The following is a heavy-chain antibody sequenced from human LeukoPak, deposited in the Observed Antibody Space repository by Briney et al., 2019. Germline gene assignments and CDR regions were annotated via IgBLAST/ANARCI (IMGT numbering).Heavy chain of an antibody. J-gene: IGHJ3*02. CDR2: IYYSGSA. Sequence: PSETLSLTCTVSGGSISSYYWSWIRQPPGKGLEWIGYIYYSGSANYNPSLKSRVTISVDTSKNQFSLKLSSVTAADTAVYYCASFSPLIAAAGHDAFDIWGQGTMVTVSS. CDR1: GGSISSYY. D-gene: IGHD6-13*01. CDR3: ASFSPLIAAAGHDAFDI. V-gene: IGHV4-59*08.